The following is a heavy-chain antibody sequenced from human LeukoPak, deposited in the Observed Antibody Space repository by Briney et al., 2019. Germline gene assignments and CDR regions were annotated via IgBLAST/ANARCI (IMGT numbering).Heavy chain of an antibody. D-gene: IGHD6-19*01. Sequence: NPSETLSLTCAVYGGSFSGYYWSWVRQPPGKGLEWIGEIYHSGSTNYNPSLKSRVTISVDKSKNQFSLKLSSVTAADTAVYYCARGIAVAGTFAFDYWGQGTLVTVSS. CDR3: ARGIAVAGTFAFDY. CDR1: GGSFSGYY. J-gene: IGHJ4*02. V-gene: IGHV4-34*01. CDR2: IYHSGST.